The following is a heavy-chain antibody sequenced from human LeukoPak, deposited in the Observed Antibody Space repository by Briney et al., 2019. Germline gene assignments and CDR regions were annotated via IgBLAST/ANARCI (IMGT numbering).Heavy chain of an antibody. CDR1: GFSLSNYA. V-gene: IGHV3-23*01. Sequence: GGSLRLSCVVSGFSLSNYAMSWVRQAPGKGLEWVSYISEKGGSTTYGDSVKGRFTISRDNSLNTVYLQMNSLRAEDTAVYFCAKRGVVIRGILVIGYHTEVYHYDHWGQGTLVTVSS. D-gene: IGHD3-10*01. J-gene: IGHJ4*02. CDR2: ISEKGGST. CDR3: AKRGVVIRGILVIGYHTEVYHYDH.